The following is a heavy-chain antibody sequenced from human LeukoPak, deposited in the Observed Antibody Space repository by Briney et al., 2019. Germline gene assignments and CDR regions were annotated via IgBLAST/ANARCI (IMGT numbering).Heavy chain of an antibody. CDR1: GGSISSGGYY. CDR3: ARLYSGYDLGVDY. V-gene: IGHV4-31*03. Sequence: SQTLSLTCTVSGGSISSGGYYWSWIRQHPGKGLEWIGYIYYSGSTYYNPSLKSRVTISVDTSKNQFSLKLSSVTAADTAVYYCARLYSGYDLGVDYWGQGTLVTVSS. J-gene: IGHJ4*02. CDR2: IYYSGST. D-gene: IGHD5-12*01.